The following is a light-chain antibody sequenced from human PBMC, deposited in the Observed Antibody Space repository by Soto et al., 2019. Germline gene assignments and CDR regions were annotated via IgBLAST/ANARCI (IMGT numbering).Light chain of an antibody. V-gene: IGKV1-9*01. CDR2: AAS. CDR3: QQRNSYPYT. CDR1: QGISRY. J-gene: IGKJ2*01. Sequence: DIQLTQSPSFLSASVGARVTITCRASQGISRYLAWYQQKPGKAPKPLIYAASPLQSGVPSRFIGSGSGTEFTLTISSLQPEDCATYYCQQRNSYPYTFGQGTKLEIK.